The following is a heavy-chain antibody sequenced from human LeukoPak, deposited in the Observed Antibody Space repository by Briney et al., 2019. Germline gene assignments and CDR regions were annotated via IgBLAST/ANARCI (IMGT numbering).Heavy chain of an antibody. D-gene: IGHD3-10*01. CDR1: GFTFSSYE. Sequence: GGSLRLSCAASGFTFSSYEMNWVRQAPGKGLEWVSYISSSGSTIYYADSVKGRFTTSRDNAENTVYLQMNSLRADDTAVYYCARIPGGSGSQYDYWGQGTLVIVSS. J-gene: IGHJ4*02. CDR2: ISSSGSTI. CDR3: ARIPGGSGSQYDY. V-gene: IGHV3-48*03.